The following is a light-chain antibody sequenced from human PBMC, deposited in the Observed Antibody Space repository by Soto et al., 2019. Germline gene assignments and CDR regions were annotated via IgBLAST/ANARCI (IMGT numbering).Light chain of an antibody. CDR1: QSISSW. J-gene: IGKJ1*01. CDR2: DAS. Sequence: DIQMTQSPSTLSASVGDRVTITCRACQSISSWLAWYQQKPGKAPRLLIYDASYLERGVPSRFSGSGSGTEFTLTISDLQPDDLATYYCQQYNSFWTFGQGTKVEI. V-gene: IGKV1-5*01. CDR3: QQYNSFWT.